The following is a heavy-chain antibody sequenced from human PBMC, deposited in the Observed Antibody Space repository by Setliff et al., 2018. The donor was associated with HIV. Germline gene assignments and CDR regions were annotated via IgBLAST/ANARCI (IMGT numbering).Heavy chain of an antibody. CDR1: GGSFSGYY. V-gene: IGHV4-34*12. CDR3: ARRSGWSLDY. CDR2: IIPSGST. Sequence: SETLSLTCAVYGGSFSGYYWSWIRQPPGKGLKWIGEIIPSGSTNYNPSLKRRVTISADTSKNQFSLKRSSVTAADTAVYYCARRSGWSLDYWGQGTLVTVSS. D-gene: IGHD6-19*01. J-gene: IGHJ4*02.